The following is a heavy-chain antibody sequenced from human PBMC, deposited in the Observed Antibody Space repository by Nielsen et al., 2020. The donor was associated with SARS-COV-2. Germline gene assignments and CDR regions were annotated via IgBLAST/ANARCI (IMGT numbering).Heavy chain of an antibody. CDR1: GFTFSSLW. CDR3: ARVPYSGSYYGYFDY. Sequence: GESLKISCAASGFTFSSLWMSWVRQVPGKGLEWVADIKPDGSEKFYVDSVKGRFTISRDNAKNSMSLQMNSLRAEDTAVYYCARVPYSGSYYGYFDYWGQGTLVTVSS. V-gene: IGHV3-7*01. J-gene: IGHJ4*02. D-gene: IGHD1-26*01. CDR2: IKPDGSEK.